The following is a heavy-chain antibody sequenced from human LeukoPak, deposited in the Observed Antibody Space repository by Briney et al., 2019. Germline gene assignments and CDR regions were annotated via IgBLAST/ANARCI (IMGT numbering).Heavy chain of an antibody. CDR1: GYTFTGYY. Sequence: GASVKVSCKASGYTFTGYYMHWVRQAPGQGLEWMGIINPSGGSTSYAQKFQGRVTMTRDTSTSTVYMELSSLRSEDTAVYYCARDEYSSGWYSSLDYWGQGTLVTVSS. CDR3: ARDEYSSGWYSSLDY. D-gene: IGHD6-19*01. V-gene: IGHV1-46*01. J-gene: IGHJ4*02. CDR2: INPSGGST.